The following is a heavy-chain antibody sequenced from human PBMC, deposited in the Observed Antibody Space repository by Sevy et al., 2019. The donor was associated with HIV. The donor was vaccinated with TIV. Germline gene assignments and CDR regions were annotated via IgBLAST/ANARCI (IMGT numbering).Heavy chain of an antibody. J-gene: IGHJ6*02. V-gene: IGHV3-13*01. D-gene: IGHD3-10*01. Sequence: GGSLRLSCAASGFTFSSYDIHWVRQATGKGLEWVSAIRTAGDTYYPESVKGRFTISRENAKNSLYLQMNSLRAGDTAVYYCAREVPGSLYGMDVWGQGTTVTVSS. CDR2: IRTAGDT. CDR1: GFTFSSYD. CDR3: AREVPGSLYGMDV.